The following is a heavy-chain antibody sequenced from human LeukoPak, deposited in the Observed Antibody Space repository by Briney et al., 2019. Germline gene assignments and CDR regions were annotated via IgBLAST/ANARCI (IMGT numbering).Heavy chain of an antibody. CDR3: ARGINYQFFLDN. D-gene: IGHD1-7*01. Sequence: GGSLRLSCAVSEFTVSNNFMSWVRQAPGKGLEWVSLIYSGGSTYYADSVKGRFTISRDNFKNTLYLQMNSLRAGDTAVYYCARGINYQFFLDNWGQGTLAAVSS. CDR2: IYSGGST. CDR1: EFTVSNNF. J-gene: IGHJ4*02. V-gene: IGHV3-66*01.